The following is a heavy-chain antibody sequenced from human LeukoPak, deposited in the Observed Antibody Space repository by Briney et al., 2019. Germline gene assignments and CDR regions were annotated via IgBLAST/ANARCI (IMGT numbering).Heavy chain of an antibody. V-gene: IGHV4-34*01. D-gene: IGHD1-7*01. CDR1: GGSFSGYC. Sequence: SETLSLTCADYGGSFSGYCWIWIRRPPGKGLEWIGEINHIGRTNHNPSLKSRITMSVDKSKNQFSLKLTSMTAADTAIYYCVRGNWNYGSRSWGQGTLVTVSS. CDR3: VRGNWNYGSRS. CDR2: INHIGRT. J-gene: IGHJ4*02.